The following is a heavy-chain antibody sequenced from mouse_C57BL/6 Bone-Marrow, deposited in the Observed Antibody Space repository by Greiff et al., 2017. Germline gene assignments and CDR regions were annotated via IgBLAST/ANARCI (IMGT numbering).Heavy chain of an antibody. CDR1: GFNIKDYY. CDR2: IDPADGDT. Sequence: EVQLQQSGAELVRPGASVKLSCTASGFNIKDYYMHWVKQRPEQGLEWIGKIDPADGDTEYAPKFQGKATLTADTSSNTAYLQLISLTYEGTAVYYCRYYGSHDDWGPGTTLTVSS. V-gene: IGHV14-1*01. J-gene: IGHJ2*01. CDR3: RYYGSHDD. D-gene: IGHD1-1*01.